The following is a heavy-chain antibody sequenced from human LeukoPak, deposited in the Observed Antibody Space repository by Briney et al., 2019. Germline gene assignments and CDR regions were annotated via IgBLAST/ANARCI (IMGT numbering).Heavy chain of an antibody. CDR3: ARDDRGYQSSPRRFPYYFDH. CDR1: VYTFASYG. D-gene: IGHD2-2*01. J-gene: IGHJ4*02. V-gene: IGHV1-18*01. Sequence: ASVKVSCKASVYTFASYGISWVRQAPGQGLEWMGWISAYNGNTHYAQKFQGRVTVTTDTSMSTAYMELRSLGSDDTAVYFCARDDRGYQSSPRRFPYYFDHWGQGTMVTVSS. CDR2: ISAYNGNT.